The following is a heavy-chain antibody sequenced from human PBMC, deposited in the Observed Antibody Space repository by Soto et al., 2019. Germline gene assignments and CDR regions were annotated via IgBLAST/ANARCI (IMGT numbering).Heavy chain of an antibody. V-gene: IGHV1-2*02. CDR2: INPNSGGT. J-gene: IGHJ3*02. CDR3: AGGRLTPAALGDSFEI. CDR1: GYTFTGYY. Sequence: ASVKVSCKASGYTFTGYYIHWVRQAPGQGLEWMGWINPNSGGTTYAQKFQGRVTMTRDTSITTAYMELSRLRSDDTAVFYCAGGRLTPAALGDSFEIWGQGTMVTVS. D-gene: IGHD2-2*01.